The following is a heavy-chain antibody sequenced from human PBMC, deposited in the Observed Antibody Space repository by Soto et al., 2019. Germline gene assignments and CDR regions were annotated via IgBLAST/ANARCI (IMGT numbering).Heavy chain of an antibody. Sequence: QLQLQESGPGLVKPSETLSLTCTVSGGSISSSSYYWGWIRQPPGKGLEWIGSIYYSGSTYYNPSPRGGATIPVDTSKNRFSLMRGYVSAADRAVYYWARHHGDPWIQLGPWGNWFAPGGQGTLVTVSA. D-gene: IGHD5-18*01. CDR2: IYYSGST. J-gene: IGHJ5*02. V-gene: IGHV4-39*01. CDR1: GGSISSSSYY. CDR3: ARHHGDPWIQLGPWGNWFAP.